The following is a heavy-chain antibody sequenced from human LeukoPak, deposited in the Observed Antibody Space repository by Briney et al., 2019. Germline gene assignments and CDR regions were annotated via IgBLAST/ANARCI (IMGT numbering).Heavy chain of an antibody. CDR1: GFTVRGDY. D-gene: IGHD3-3*01. V-gene: IGHV3-66*01. Sequence: GGSLRLFCAASGFTVRGDYMSWVRQAPGKGLEWVSVIYSGGTTYYADSVKGRFTISRDNSENTVFLQMNSLRAEDTAVYYCVTPWSGPTGMDWGQGTLVTVSS. CDR3: VTPWSGPTGMD. J-gene: IGHJ4*02. CDR2: IYSGGTT.